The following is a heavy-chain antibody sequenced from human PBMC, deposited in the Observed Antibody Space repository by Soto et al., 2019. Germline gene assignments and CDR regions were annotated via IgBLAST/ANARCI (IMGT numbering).Heavy chain of an antibody. D-gene: IGHD2-2*01. Sequence: EVQLVESGGGLVKPGGSLRLSCAASGFTFSSYSMNWVRQAPGKGLEWVSSISSSSSYIYYADSVKGRFTISRDNAKNSLYLQMNSLRAEDTAVYYCARDYYQLLDVYYYYYCYMDVWGKGTTVTVSS. J-gene: IGHJ6*03. V-gene: IGHV3-21*01. CDR3: ARDYYQLLDVYYYYYCYMDV. CDR2: ISSSSSYI. CDR1: GFTFSSYS.